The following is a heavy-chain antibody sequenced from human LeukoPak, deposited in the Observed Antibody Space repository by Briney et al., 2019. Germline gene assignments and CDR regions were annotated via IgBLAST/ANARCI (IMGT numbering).Heavy chain of an antibody. CDR3: ARGPYYDFWSGYYTGGYFDL. CDR1: GGSISSYY. Sequence: PSETLSLTCTVSGGSISSYYWSWIRQPPGKGLEWIGYIYYSGGTNYNPSLKSRVTISVDTSKNQFSLKLSSVTAADTAVYYCARGPYYDFWSGYYTGGYFDLWGRGTLVTVSS. J-gene: IGHJ2*01. D-gene: IGHD3-3*01. V-gene: IGHV4-59*01. CDR2: IYYSGGT.